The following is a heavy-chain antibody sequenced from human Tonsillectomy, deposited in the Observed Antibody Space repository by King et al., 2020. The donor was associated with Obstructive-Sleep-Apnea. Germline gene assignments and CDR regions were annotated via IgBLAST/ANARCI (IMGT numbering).Heavy chain of an antibody. Sequence: HVQLQESGPGLVKPSETLSLTCTVSGGSISSYYWSWIRQPPGKGLDWSGYIYYIGNTNSNPSLKSRVTISVDTSKNQFSLTLRPVTAADTAVYYCARTPGSYYCDYWGQGTLVTVSS. V-gene: IGHV4-59*01. J-gene: IGHJ4*02. CDR2: IYYIGNT. CDR3: ARTPGSYYCDY. CDR1: GGSISSYY.